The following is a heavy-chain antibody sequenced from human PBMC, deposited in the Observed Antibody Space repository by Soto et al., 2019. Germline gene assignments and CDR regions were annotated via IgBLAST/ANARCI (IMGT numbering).Heavy chain of an antibody. D-gene: IGHD3-16*02. J-gene: IGHJ6*02. CDR3: AKGYVWGSYRPSMDV. V-gene: IGHV3-11*01. Sequence: QGQLGESGGGLAKPGGSLRLSCAASGFTFNDYYMSWIRQAPGKGLEWVSYISSSGTTIYYADSVKGRFTISRDNARNSLLLQMRSLRAEDTAVYYCAKGYVWGSYRPSMDVWGHGTTVIVSS. CDR1: GFTFNDYY. CDR2: ISSSGTTI.